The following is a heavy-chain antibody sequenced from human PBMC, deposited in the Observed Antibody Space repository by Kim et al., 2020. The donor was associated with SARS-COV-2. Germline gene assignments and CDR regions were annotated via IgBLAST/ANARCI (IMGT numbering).Heavy chain of an antibody. CDR2: INHSGNT. J-gene: IGHJ4*02. D-gene: IGHD2-15*01. CDR1: RGSFSNYY. Sequence: SETLSLTCAVYRGSFSNYYWSWIRQSPGKGLEWIGAINHSGNTNYNPSLKSRVTISVDTSKNQFSLQLSSVTAADTAVYYCARIEDFDFDYWGQGTLVP. CDR3: ARIEDFDFDY. V-gene: IGHV4-34*01.